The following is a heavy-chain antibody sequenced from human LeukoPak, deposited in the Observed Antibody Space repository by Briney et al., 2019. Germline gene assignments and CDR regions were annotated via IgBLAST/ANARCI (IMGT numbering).Heavy chain of an antibody. CDR1: GGSISSYY. CDR2: IYYSGST. D-gene: IGHD3-22*01. Sequence: PSETLSLTCTVSGGSISSYYWSWIRQPPGKGLEWIGYIYYSGSTNYNPSLKSRVTISVDTSKNQFSLKPSSVTAADTAVYYCASSYYYDSSGYSPFDYWGQGTLVTVS. CDR3: ASSYYYDSSGYSPFDY. V-gene: IGHV4-59*08. J-gene: IGHJ4*02.